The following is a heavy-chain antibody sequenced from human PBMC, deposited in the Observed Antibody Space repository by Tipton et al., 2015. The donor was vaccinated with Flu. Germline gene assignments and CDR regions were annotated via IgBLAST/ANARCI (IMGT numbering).Heavy chain of an antibody. D-gene: IGHD1-26*01. CDR2: IYSGGST. CDR3: AREGVGATPSGAFDI. CDR1: GFTVSSNY. V-gene: IGHV3-53*04. J-gene: IGHJ3*02. Sequence: QLVQSGGGLVQPGGSLRLSCAASGFTVSSNYMSWVRQAPGKGLEWVSVIYSGGSTYYADSVKGRFTISRHNSKNTLYLQMNSLGAEDTAVYYCAREGVGATPSGAFDIWGQGPMVTVSS.